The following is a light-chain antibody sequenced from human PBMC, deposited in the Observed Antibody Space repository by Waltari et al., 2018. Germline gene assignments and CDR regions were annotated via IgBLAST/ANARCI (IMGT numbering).Light chain of an antibody. CDR1: QSISSY. CDR3: QQSYSTPRT. V-gene: IGKV1-39*01. CDR2: AAS. Sequence: DIQMTQSPSSLSASVGDRVTITCRASQSISSYLNWYQQKPGNAPKLLFYAASSLQSGVPSRFSGSGSGTDFTITISSLQPEDFATYYCQQSYSTPRTFGQGTKLEIK. J-gene: IGKJ2*01.